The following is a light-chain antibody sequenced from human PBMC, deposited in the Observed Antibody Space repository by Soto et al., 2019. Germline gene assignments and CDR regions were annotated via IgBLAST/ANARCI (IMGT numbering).Light chain of an antibody. CDR2: EVI. CDR3: SSYTSSRIRSYV. V-gene: IGLV2-14*01. Sequence: QSALTQPASVSGSPGQSITISCAGTSSDIGGFNFVSWFQQLPGNAPKLLIYEVINRPSWVSNRFSGSKSGNTASLTISGLQAEDGADYYCSSYTSSRIRSYVFGTGTKVTVL. CDR1: SSDIGGFNF. J-gene: IGLJ1*01.